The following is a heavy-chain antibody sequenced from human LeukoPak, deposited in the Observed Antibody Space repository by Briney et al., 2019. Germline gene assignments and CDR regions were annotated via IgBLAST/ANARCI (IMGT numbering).Heavy chain of an antibody. J-gene: IGHJ3*02. CDR3: ARSGYSSGWYKLDAFDI. V-gene: IGHV4-30-2*01. Sequence: NPSQTLSLTCAVSGGSISSGGYSWSWIRQPPGKGLEWIGYIYHSGSTYYNPSLKSRVTKSVDRSKNQFSLKLSSVTAADTAVYYCARSGYSSGWYKLDAFDIWGQGTMVTVSS. CDR2: IYHSGST. D-gene: IGHD6-19*01. CDR1: GGSISSGGYS.